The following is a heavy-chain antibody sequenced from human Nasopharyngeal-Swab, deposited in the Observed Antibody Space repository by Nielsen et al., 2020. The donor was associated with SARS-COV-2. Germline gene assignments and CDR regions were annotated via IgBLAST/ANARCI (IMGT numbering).Heavy chain of an antibody. V-gene: IGHV3-7*03. CDR2: IKQDGSEK. CDR1: GFTFSSYW. J-gene: IGHJ4*02. Sequence: GGSLRLSCAASGFTFSSYWMSWVRQAPGKGLEWVANIKQDGSEKYYVDSVKGRFTISRDNSKNTLYLQMNSLRAEDTAVYYCEVVVVAATAHPFDYWGQGTLVTVSS. D-gene: IGHD2-15*01. CDR3: EVVVVAATAHPFDY.